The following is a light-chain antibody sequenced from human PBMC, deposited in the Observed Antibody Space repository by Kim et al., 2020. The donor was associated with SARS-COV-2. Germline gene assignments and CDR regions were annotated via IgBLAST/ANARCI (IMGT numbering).Light chain of an antibody. CDR1: QSISSW. Sequence: IQMTQSPSTLSTSVGDRVTITCRASQSISSWLAWYQQKPGKAPKLLIYKASTLESGVPSRFSGSGSGTEFTLTISSLQPDDFATYYCQQDNSFPLTFGPGTKVDIK. CDR3: QQDNSFPLT. CDR2: KAS. J-gene: IGKJ3*01. V-gene: IGKV1-5*03.